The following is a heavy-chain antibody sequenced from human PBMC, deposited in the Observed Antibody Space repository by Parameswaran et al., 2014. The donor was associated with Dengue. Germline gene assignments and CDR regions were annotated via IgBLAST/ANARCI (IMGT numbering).Heavy chain of an antibody. J-gene: IGHJ4*02. V-gene: IGHV1-18*01. Sequence: SWVRQAPGQGLEWMGWISAYNGNTNYAQKLQGRVTMTTDTSTSTAYMDLRSLRSDDTAVYYCARVLEDTVTSDYWGQGTLVTVSS. CDR2: ISAYNGNT. D-gene: IGHD4-17*01. CDR3: ARVLEDTVTSDY.